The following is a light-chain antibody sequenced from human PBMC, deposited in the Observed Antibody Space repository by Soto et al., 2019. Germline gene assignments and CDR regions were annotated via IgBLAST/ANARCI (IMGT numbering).Light chain of an antibody. Sequence: DIQMTQSPSTLSASVGDRVTITCRASQTTSGWLAWYQQKPGKAPKLLIYKASILESGVPSRFSGSRSGTEFTLTTSTLQPDDFATYYCQQCDTYPLTFGGGTKVEI. CDR3: QQCDTYPLT. CDR1: QTTSGW. J-gene: IGKJ4*01. V-gene: IGKV1-5*03. CDR2: KAS.